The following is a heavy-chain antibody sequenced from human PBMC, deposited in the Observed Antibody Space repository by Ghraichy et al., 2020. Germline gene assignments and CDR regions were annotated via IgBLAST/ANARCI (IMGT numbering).Heavy chain of an antibody. V-gene: IGHV4-61*01. CDR3: ARDRRVPHYFDY. CDR1: GGSVSSGSYY. Sequence: ESLNISCTVSGGSVSSGSYYWSWIRQPPGKGLEWIGYIYYSGSTNYNPSLKSRVTISVDTSKNQFSLKLSSVTAADTAVYYCARDRRVPHYFDYWGQGTLVTVSS. CDR2: IYYSGST. J-gene: IGHJ4*02.